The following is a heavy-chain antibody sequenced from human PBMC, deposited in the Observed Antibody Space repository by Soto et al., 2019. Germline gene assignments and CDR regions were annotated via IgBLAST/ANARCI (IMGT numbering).Heavy chain of an antibody. J-gene: IGHJ6*03. CDR2: ISSNGGST. D-gene: IGHD3-10*01. CDR1: GFTFSSYA. Sequence: GGSLRLSCAASGFTFSSYAMHWVRQAPGKGLEYVSAISSNGGSTYYANSVKGRFTISRDNSKNTLYLQMGSLRAEDMAVFYCARVGGSGSYYYYYMDVWGKGTTVTVSS. V-gene: IGHV3-64*01. CDR3: ARVGGSGSYYYYYMDV.